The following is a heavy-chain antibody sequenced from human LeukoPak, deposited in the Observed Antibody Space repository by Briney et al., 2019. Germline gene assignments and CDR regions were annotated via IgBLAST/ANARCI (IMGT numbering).Heavy chain of an antibody. CDR2: IIPILGIA. Sequence: SVKVSCKASGGTFSSYAISWVRQAPGQGLEWMGRIIPILGIANYAQKFQGRVTITADKSTSTAYMELSSLRSEDTAVYYCATAAPGIAAAAYDYWGQGTLVTVSS. V-gene: IGHV1-69*04. CDR1: GGTFSSYA. CDR3: ATAAPGIAAAAYDY. J-gene: IGHJ4*02. D-gene: IGHD6-13*01.